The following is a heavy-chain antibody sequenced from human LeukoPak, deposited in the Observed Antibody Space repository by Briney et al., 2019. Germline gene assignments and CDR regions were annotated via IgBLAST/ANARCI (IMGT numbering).Heavy chain of an antibody. Sequence: PGGSLRLSCAASGFTFSSYAMSWVRQAPGKGLEWVSAISGSGGSTYYADSVKGRFTISRDNSKNTLYLQMNSLRAEDTAVYYCAKDRGSSGWLPYYFDYWGQGTLVTVSS. D-gene: IGHD6-19*01. CDR1: GFTFSSYA. CDR2: ISGSGGST. V-gene: IGHV3-23*01. CDR3: AKDRGSSGWLPYYFDY. J-gene: IGHJ4*02.